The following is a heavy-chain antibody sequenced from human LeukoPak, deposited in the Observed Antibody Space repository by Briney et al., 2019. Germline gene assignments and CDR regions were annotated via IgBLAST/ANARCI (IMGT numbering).Heavy chain of an antibody. J-gene: IGHJ5*02. Sequence: PSETLSLTCAVYGGSFSGYYWSWIRQPPGKGLEWIGEINHSGSTNYNPSLKSRVTISVDTSKNRFSLKLSSVTAADTAVYYCXXXXXXVVVVAATPRGRVWFDPWGQGTLVTVSS. D-gene: IGHD2-15*01. CDR1: GGSFSGYY. V-gene: IGHV4-34*01. CDR3: XXXXXXVVVVAATPRGRVWFDP. CDR2: INHSGST.